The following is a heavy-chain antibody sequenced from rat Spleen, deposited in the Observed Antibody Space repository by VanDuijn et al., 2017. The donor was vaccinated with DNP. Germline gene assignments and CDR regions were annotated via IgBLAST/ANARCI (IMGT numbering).Heavy chain of an antibody. CDR2: INKDSTKI. V-gene: IGHV4-2*01. Sequence: EVQLVESGGDLVQPGKSLILSCAAPGFNFNDYWMVWVRQAPGKGLEWIGEINKDSTKIDYSPSLKDKFTISRDNAQNTLYLQVNKLGSEDTAIYYCARGPNYGGYADYFDYWGQGVMVTVSS. CDR1: GFNFNDYW. J-gene: IGHJ2*01. D-gene: IGHD1-3*01. CDR3: ARGPNYGGYADYFDY.